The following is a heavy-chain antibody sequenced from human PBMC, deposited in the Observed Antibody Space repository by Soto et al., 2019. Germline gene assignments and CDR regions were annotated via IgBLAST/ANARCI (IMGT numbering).Heavy chain of an antibody. CDR3: ARDKGKVHFDC. CDR2: IWYDGSNQ. Sequence: QVQLVESGGGVVQPGRSLRLSCAASGFTFRSYGMHWVRQAPGKGLEWVAVIWYDGSNQYYADSVKGRFTISRDNSKNTLYLQMNSLRAEDTAVYSCARDKGKVHFDCWGQGTLVTVSS. D-gene: IGHD3-10*01. V-gene: IGHV3-33*01. J-gene: IGHJ4*02. CDR1: GFTFRSYG.